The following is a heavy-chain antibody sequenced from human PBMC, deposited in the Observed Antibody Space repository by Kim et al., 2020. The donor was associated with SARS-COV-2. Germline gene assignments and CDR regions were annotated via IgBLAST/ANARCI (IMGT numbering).Heavy chain of an antibody. Sequence: YADSVKGRFTISRDNAKNSLYLQMNSLRAEDTAVYYCARAMVTSYDAFAIWGQGTMVTVSS. D-gene: IGHD5-18*01. CDR3: ARAMVTSYDAFAI. V-gene: IGHV3-21*01. J-gene: IGHJ3*02.